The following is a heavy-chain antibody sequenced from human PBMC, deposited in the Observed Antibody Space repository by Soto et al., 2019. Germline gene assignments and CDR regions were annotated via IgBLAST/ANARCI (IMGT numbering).Heavy chain of an antibody. CDR3: AREGKPLFRELVGWFDP. D-gene: IGHD1-7*01. Sequence: QVQLVQSGAEVKKAGASVKISCQASGYPFTSHAIYWVRQAPGQRPEWMGWINPANGITKYSPKFQGRVTITRDTSASTAYMELRTLTSEDTGLYSCAREGKPLFRELVGWFDPWGQGTLLTVSS. CDR1: GYPFTSHA. V-gene: IGHV1-3*01. J-gene: IGHJ5*02. CDR2: INPANGIT.